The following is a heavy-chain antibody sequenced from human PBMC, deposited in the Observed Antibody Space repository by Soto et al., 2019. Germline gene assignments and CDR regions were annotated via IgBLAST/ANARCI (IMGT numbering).Heavy chain of an antibody. CDR2: ISSGGSFI. CDR1: GFTFSDYY. V-gene: IGHV3-11*01. J-gene: IGHJ6*02. CDR3: ARPRYYEGSVPGYGMDV. D-gene: IGHD3-16*01. Sequence: QVQLVESGGGLVKPGGSLRLSCAASGFTFSDYYMSWIRQAPGKGLEYISYISSGGSFIYYADSVKGRFTISRDTAKTSMYLQMNRLRAEDTALYYCARPRYYEGSVPGYGMDVWGQGTTVTVSS.